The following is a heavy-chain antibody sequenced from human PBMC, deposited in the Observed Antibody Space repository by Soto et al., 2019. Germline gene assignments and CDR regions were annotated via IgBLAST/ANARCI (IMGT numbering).Heavy chain of an antibody. CDR2: IYKSTTT. D-gene: IGHD2-15*01. Sequence: SETLSLTCSVSGDSISTVDYFWAWIRQPPGQALEYIGYIYKSTTTYYNPSFESRVAISPDTSKSQFSLNVTSVAAADTAVYFCARGRYCLTGRCFPNWFDSWGQGTLVTVSS. J-gene: IGHJ5*01. CDR1: GDSISTVDYF. V-gene: IGHV4-30-4*01. CDR3: ARGRYCLTGRCFPNWFDS.